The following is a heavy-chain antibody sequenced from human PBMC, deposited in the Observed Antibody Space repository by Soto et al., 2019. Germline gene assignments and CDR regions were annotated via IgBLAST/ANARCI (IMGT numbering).Heavy chain of an antibody. Sequence: EVHLVESGGGLVKPGGSLRLSCAASGFTFSNAWINWVRQTPGKGLEWVGRAKSKTDGGTTDFAAPVKGRFAISRDDSKNMVYLEMNSLKTEDTAIYYCTTDSYITSIIVRFDYWGHGTLVTVSS. D-gene: IGHD3-22*01. J-gene: IGHJ4*01. CDR2: AKSKTDGGTT. CDR1: GFTFSNAW. CDR3: TTDSYITSIIVRFDY. V-gene: IGHV3-15*07.